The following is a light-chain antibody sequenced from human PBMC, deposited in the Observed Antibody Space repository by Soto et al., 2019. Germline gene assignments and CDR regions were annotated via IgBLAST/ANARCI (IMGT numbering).Light chain of an antibody. CDR1: QSVSSY. Sequence: EIVLTQSPATLSLSPGERATLSCRASQSVSSYLAWYQQKPGQAPRLLIYDASNRATGIPARFSGSGSGTDFNLTISSLETEYFAVYYCQPRSNWLVTIGGGTKVEIK. CDR2: DAS. V-gene: IGKV3-11*01. J-gene: IGKJ4*01. CDR3: QPRSNWLVT.